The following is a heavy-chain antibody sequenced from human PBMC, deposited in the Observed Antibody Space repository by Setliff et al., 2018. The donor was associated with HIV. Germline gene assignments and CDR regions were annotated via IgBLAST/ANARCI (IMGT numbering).Heavy chain of an antibody. Sequence: PSETLSLTCTVSGGSISSGSYYWNWIRQPAGKGLEWIGRISASGNTNYNPSLKSRVTISLDKSKNRFSLKLTSVTAADTAVYWCARDISLFYCGADCSPENYYFYYYMDVWGKGTTVTVSS. CDR2: ISASGNT. CDR1: GGSISSGSYY. D-gene: IGHD2-21*02. J-gene: IGHJ6*03. V-gene: IGHV4-61*02. CDR3: ARDISLFYCGADCSPENYYFYYYMDV.